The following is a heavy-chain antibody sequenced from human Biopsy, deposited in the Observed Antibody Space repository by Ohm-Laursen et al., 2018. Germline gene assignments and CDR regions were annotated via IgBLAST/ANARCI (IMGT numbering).Heavy chain of an antibody. J-gene: IGHJ5*02. CDR3: ARGVEGSGSFVKPPKTWFDP. D-gene: IGHD3-10*01. CDR1: RFTFSRYW. Sequence: SLRLSCAASRFTFSRYWMNWVRQAPGKGLEWVANINQDGSEKYYVDSVKGRFTISRDNAENSLYLEMNSLRTEDTAVYYCARGVEGSGSFVKPPKTWFDPWGQGTLVTVSS. V-gene: IGHV3-7*01. CDR2: INQDGSEK.